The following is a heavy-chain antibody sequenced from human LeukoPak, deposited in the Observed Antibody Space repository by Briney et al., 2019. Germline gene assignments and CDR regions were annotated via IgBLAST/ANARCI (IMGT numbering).Heavy chain of an antibody. CDR2: MYHTGST. Sequence: PSETLSLTCTVSGYSMSSGYYWGWIRQPPERGLEWIGSMYHTGSTYYNPSLKSRVTISVDTSKNQFSLKLSSVTAADTAVYYCARGLVIMSPFDYWGQGTLVTVSS. CDR3: ARGLVIMSPFDY. CDR1: GYSMSSGYY. J-gene: IGHJ4*02. V-gene: IGHV4-38-2*02. D-gene: IGHD3-9*01.